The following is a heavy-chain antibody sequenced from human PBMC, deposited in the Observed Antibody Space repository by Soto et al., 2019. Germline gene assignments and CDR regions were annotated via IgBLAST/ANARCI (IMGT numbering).Heavy chain of an antibody. CDR3: GRGSGPRGRPY. CDR2: ISGDGTTT. V-gene: IGHV3-74*01. CDR1: GFIFTNYW. D-gene: IGHD3-16*01. J-gene: IGHJ1*01. Sequence: PWGSRTLSCAASGFIFTNYWMHWVRQAPGERLLWVARISGDGTTTTYVDSAKGRFTISKDNAKNTVYLQMNGLRTEDTAVYYCGRGSGPRGRPYWGQGITVTVSS.